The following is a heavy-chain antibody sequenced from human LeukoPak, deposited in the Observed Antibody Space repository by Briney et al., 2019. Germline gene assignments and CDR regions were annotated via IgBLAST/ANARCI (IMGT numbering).Heavy chain of an antibody. V-gene: IGHV3-21*06. J-gene: IGHJ4*02. D-gene: IGHD3-22*01. CDR2: ISSSSSYI. Sequence: GGSLRLSCAASGFTFSSYSMNWVRQAPGKGLEWVSSISSSSSYIYYADSVKGRFTISRDNSKNSLYLQMNSLRAEDTAVYYCAKLYDSSGYYEPFGDYWGQGTLVTVSS. CDR1: GFTFSSYS. CDR3: AKLYDSSGYYEPFGDY.